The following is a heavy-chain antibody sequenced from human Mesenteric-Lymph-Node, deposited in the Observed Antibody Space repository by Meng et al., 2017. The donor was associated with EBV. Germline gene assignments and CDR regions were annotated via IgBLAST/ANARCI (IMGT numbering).Heavy chain of an antibody. J-gene: IGHJ4*02. V-gene: IGHV1-2*06. D-gene: IGHD3-10*01. CDR2: INSKSGGT. Sequence: QVQLVQSGAEVKKPXASMTVSCKASGYTFSNYYIHWVRQAPGQGLEWMGRINSKSGGTNYAQKFQGRVTMTRDTSSNTAYMDLRSLRSDDTAVYYCAVLWFGEFRDDWGQGTLGTVSS. CDR3: AVLWFGEFRDD. CDR1: GYTFSNYY.